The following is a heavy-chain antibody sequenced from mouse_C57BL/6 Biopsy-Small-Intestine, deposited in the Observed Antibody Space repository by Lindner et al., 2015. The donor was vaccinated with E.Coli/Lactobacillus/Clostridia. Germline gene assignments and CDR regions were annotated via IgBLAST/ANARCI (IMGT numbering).Heavy chain of an antibody. CDR3: VRERDYDFFDY. V-gene: IGHV1-19*01. CDR1: RYTFTDYL. J-gene: IGHJ2*03. CDR2: INPYNGGT. D-gene: IGHD2-4*01. Sequence: VQLQESGPVLVKPGASVKMSCKASRYTFTDYLMNWVKQSHGKSLGWIGVINPYNGGTSYNQKFTAKALLTVDKSSSTAYMELNSLTSEDSAVYYCVRERDYDFFDYWGQGTSLTVSS.